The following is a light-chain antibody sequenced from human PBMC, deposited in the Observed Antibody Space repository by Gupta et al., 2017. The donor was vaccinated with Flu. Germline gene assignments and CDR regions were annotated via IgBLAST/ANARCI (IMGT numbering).Light chain of an antibody. CDR2: RDS. V-gene: IGLV3-9*01. CDR3: QVWDGSTYV. Sequence: SYEVIQPPSVSVALGQMATITCVGDNIRSKYVHWYQQRPGQAPVLVIQRDSSRPSGIPERFSGSNSANTATLTISGAQSGDEADYYCQVWDGSTYVFGSGTNVAVL. J-gene: IGLJ1*01. CDR1: NIRSKY.